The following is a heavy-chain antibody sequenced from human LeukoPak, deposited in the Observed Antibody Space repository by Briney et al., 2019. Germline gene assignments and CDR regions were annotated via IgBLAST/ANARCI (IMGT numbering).Heavy chain of an antibody. V-gene: IGHV3-7*01. CDR1: GFTFSNYW. CDR2: MKQDGSEK. CDR3: ARDRDFDI. Sequence: GGSLRLSCAASGFTFSNYWMSWVRQAPGKGLEWVANMKQDGSEKYHVDSVKGRFTISRDNAKNSLYLQMNSLRAEDTAVYYCARDRDFDIWGQGTMVTVSS. J-gene: IGHJ3*02.